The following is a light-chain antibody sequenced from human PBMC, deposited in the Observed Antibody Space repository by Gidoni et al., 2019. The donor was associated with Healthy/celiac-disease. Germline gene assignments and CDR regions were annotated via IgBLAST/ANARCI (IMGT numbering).Light chain of an antibody. V-gene: IGKV1-39*01. Sequence: DIQMTQSPSSLSASVGDRVTITCRASQSISSYLNWYQQKPGKAPKLLIYAASSLQSGVPSRFSGSGSGTDFTLTISSLQPEDFATYYCQQSYSTPPEFXQXTKVEIK. J-gene: IGKJ1*01. CDR3: QQSYSTPPE. CDR2: AAS. CDR1: QSISSY.